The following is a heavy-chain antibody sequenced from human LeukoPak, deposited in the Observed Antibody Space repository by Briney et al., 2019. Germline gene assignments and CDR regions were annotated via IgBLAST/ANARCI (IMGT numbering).Heavy chain of an antibody. CDR1: GYNLTELA. J-gene: IGHJ6*02. V-gene: IGHV1-24*01. CDR2: FDPEDGET. CDR3: ATDRITMIRGGRTYFYRGTDA. D-gene: IGHD3-10*01. Sequence: ASVNVSCKVSGYNLTELAVHWVRQAPGKGLEWMGHFDPEDGETIYAQNCQGRVTVTEDTSADTAYMELTSLRSEDTAVYYCATDRITMIRGGRTYFYRGTDAWGQGTTVIVSS.